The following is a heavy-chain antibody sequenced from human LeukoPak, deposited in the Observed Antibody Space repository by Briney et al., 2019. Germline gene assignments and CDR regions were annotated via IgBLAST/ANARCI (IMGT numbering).Heavy chain of an antibody. CDR1: GGSISNYY. D-gene: IGHD3-22*01. J-gene: IGHJ4*02. Sequence: PSETLSLTCTVSGGSISNYYWSWIRQPAGKGLEWIGRFYSSGTTNYNPSLRSRVSLSGDESKNQLSLKLYSVTAADTAVYYCVRDEGLSGCPDYWGQGTLVTVSS. CDR3: VRDEGLSGCPDY. CDR2: FYSSGTT. V-gene: IGHV4-4*07.